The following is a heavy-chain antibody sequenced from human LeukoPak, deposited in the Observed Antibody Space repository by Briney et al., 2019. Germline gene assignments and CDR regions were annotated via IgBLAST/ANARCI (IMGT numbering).Heavy chain of an antibody. Sequence: PGRSLRLSCAVSGFTFSSYAMHWVRQAPGKGLEWVAVISYDGSNKYYADPVKGRFTISKDNSKNTLYLQMNSLRAEDTAVYYCARVVDTAMVIYYYYYGMDVWGQGTTVTVSS. CDR1: GFTFSSYA. CDR3: ARVVDTAMVIYYYYYGMDV. V-gene: IGHV3-30-3*01. D-gene: IGHD5-18*01. J-gene: IGHJ6*02. CDR2: ISYDGSNK.